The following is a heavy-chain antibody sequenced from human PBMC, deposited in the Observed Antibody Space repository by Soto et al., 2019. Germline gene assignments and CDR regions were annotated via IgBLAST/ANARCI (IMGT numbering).Heavy chain of an antibody. CDR2: IYYSGST. J-gene: IGHJ4*02. Sequence: SETLSLTCTVSGGSISSYYWSWIRQPPGKGLEWIGYIYYSGSTNYNPSLKSRVTISVNTSKNQFSLKLTSVTAADTAVYYCARVGSGWCFFDFWGQGTLVTVSS. V-gene: IGHV4-59*01. CDR3: ARVGSGWCFFDF. D-gene: IGHD6-19*01. CDR1: GGSISSYY.